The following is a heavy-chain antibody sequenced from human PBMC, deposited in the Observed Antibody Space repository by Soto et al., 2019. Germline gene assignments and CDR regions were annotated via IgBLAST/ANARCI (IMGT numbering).Heavy chain of an antibody. Sequence: QVQLVQSGAEVKKPGASVKVSCKASGYTFTSYYMHWVRQAPGQGLEWMGIINPSGGSTSYAQKFPGRVTMTRDTSTSTVYMELSSLRSEDTAVYYCARDLPYYYDSSGYRNWFDPWGQGTLVTVSS. CDR3: ARDLPYYYDSSGYRNWFDP. CDR1: GYTFTSYY. V-gene: IGHV1-46*01. CDR2: INPSGGST. J-gene: IGHJ5*02. D-gene: IGHD3-22*01.